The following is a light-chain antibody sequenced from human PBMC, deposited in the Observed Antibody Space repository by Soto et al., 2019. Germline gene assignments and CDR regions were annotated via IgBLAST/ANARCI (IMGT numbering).Light chain of an antibody. CDR1: SSDVGTYNY. J-gene: IGLJ2*01. CDR3: CAYAGSDTPV. CDR2: DVS. Sequence: QSALTQPRSVSGSPGQSVTIPCTGTSSDVGTYNYVSWYQQHPGKAPKLMIYDVSQRPSGVPDRFSGSKSGITASLTISGRQAEDESDYYCCAYAGSDTPVFGGGTKLTVL. V-gene: IGLV2-11*01.